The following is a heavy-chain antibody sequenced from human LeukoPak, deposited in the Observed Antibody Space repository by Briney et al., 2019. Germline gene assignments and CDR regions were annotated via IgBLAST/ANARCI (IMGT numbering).Heavy chain of an antibody. D-gene: IGHD3-22*01. CDR2: IYYSGST. J-gene: IGHJ4*02. CDR3: ARESDDSSGYLTGYFDY. Sequence: SETLSLTCTVSGGSISSYYWSWIRQPPGKGLDWIGYIYYSGSTNYNPSLKSRVTISVDTSKNQFSLKLGSVTAADTAVYYCARESDDSSGYLTGYFDYWGQGTLVTVSS. CDR1: GGSISSYY. V-gene: IGHV4-59*01.